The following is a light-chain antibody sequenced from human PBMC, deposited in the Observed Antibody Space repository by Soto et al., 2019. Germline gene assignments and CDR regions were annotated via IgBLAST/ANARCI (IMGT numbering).Light chain of an antibody. CDR2: DAS. J-gene: IGKJ2*01. CDR1: QTIDKNY. V-gene: IGKV3-20*01. Sequence: EIVLTQSPGTLSLSPGERATLSCRASQTIDKNYVAWYQQRPGQAPRLLIYDASNRATGIPDRFSGSGSGTDFPLTISRLEPEDFAVYYCQQCSHSPRTFGQGTRVEIK. CDR3: QQCSHSPRT.